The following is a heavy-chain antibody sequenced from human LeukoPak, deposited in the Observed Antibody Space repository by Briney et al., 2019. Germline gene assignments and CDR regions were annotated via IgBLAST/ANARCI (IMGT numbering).Heavy chain of an antibody. CDR1: GFTFSSYA. J-gene: IGHJ4*02. Sequence: GGSLRLSCAASGFTFSSYAMSWVRQAPWKGLEWVSGISGSGGSTYYADSVKGRFTISRDNSKNTLYLQLNSLRAEDTAVYYCAKGRGSSETYYFDYWGQGTLVAVSS. V-gene: IGHV3-23*01. CDR2: ISGSGGST. CDR3: AKGRGSSETYYFDY. D-gene: IGHD6-6*01.